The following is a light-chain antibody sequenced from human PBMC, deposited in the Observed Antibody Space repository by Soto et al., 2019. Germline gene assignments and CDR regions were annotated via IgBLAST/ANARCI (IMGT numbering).Light chain of an antibody. J-gene: IGLJ1*01. Sequence: QSVLTQPASVSGSPGQSITISCTGTSSDVGAYNFVSWYQLHPGEAPKLIIYAVTNRPSGVSERFSGSKSGNTASLTISGLQSEDETDYYCSSYTSISTVVFGNGTKVTVL. V-gene: IGLV2-14*01. CDR3: SSYTSISTVV. CDR1: SSDVGAYNF. CDR2: AVT.